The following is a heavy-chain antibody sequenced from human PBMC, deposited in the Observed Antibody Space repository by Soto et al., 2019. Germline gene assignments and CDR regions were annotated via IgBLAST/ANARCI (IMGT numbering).Heavy chain of an antibody. J-gene: IGHJ4*02. CDR1: GFTFSRYA. CDR3: AKDLRVIDD. V-gene: IGHV3-23*01. D-gene: IGHD3-10*01. CDR2: ISGSGGST. Sequence: GGSLRLSCPASGFTFSRYAMSWVRQAPGKGLEWVSAISGSGGSTYYADSVKGRFTISRDNSKNTLYLQMNSLRAEGTAVYYCAKDLRVIDDWGQGTLVTVSS.